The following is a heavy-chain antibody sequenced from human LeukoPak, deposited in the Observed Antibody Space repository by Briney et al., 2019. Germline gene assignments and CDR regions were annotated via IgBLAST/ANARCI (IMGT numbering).Heavy chain of an antibody. J-gene: IGHJ4*02. Sequence: GGSLRLSCAASGFTFSSYAMTWVRQAPGKELEWVSVIGRYGGDIHYADSVEGRFTISRDNSKNTLYLQMNSLRVEDTAIYYCAKYAPPTTVVTRFFDSWGQGTLVTVSS. CDR1: GFTFSSYA. CDR3: AKYAPPTTVVTRFFDS. CDR2: IGRYGGDI. V-gene: IGHV3-23*01. D-gene: IGHD4-23*01.